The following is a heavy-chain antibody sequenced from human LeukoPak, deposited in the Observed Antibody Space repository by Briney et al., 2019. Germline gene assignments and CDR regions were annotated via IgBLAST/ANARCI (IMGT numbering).Heavy chain of an antibody. Sequence: GESLKISCKGSGNSFTSYWIGWVRQMPGKGLEWMGIIYPGDSDTRYSPSFQGQVTISADKSISTAYLQWSSLKASDTAMYYCARPRYYDSSGYYYVGWFDPWGQGTLVTVSS. CDR3: ARPRYYDSSGYYYVGWFDP. D-gene: IGHD3-22*01. CDR2: IYPGDSDT. CDR1: GNSFTSYW. J-gene: IGHJ5*02. V-gene: IGHV5-51*01.